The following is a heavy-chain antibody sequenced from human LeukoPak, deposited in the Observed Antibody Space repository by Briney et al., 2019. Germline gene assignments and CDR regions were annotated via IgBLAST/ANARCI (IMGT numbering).Heavy chain of an antibody. CDR1: GFDVSSNY. D-gene: IGHD3-10*01. Sequence: GGSLRLSCEASGFDVSSNYMNWVRQAPGKGPEWVSILYSGGSTYYADSVKGRFTVSRDSSRNTLFLHMSSLRTEDTAVYFCARVGDHYHWYLDVWGRGTLVTVSS. V-gene: IGHV3-53*01. CDR2: LYSGGST. J-gene: IGHJ2*01. CDR3: ARVGDHYHWYLDV.